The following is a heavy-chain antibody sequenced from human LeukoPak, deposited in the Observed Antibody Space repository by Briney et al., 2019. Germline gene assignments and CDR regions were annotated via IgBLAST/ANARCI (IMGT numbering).Heavy chain of an antibody. CDR3: ARDRYCSGGSCYSGWFDP. J-gene: IGHJ5*02. D-gene: IGHD2-15*01. CDR2: INPSGGST. CDR1: GYTFTSYY. V-gene: IGHV1-46*01. Sequence: ASVKVSCKASGYTFTSYYMPWVRQAPGQGLEWMGIINPSGGSTSYAQKFQGRVTMTRDTSTSTVYMELSSLRSEDTAVYYCARDRYCSGGSCYSGWFDPWGQGTLVTVSS.